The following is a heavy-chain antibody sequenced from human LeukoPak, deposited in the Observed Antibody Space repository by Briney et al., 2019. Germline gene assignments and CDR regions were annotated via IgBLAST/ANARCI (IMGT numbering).Heavy chain of an antibody. J-gene: IGHJ4*02. D-gene: IGHD3-10*01. CDR2: IKQDGSEK. Sequence: TGGSLRLSCAASGFTFSSYWMSWVRQAPGKGREGVANIKQDGSEKYYVDSVKGRFTISRDNAKNSLYLQMNSLRAEDTAVCYCARDTASLWFGENIDYWGQGTLVTVSS. CDR1: GFTFSSYW. V-gene: IGHV3-7*01. CDR3: ARDTASLWFGENIDY.